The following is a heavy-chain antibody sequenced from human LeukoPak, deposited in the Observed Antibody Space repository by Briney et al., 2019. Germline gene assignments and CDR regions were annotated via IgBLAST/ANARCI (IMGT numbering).Heavy chain of an antibody. J-gene: IGHJ5*02. D-gene: IGHD4-17*01. CDR1: GLTFSSYA. CDR2: ISGSGGST. Sequence: GGSLRLSCAASGLTFSSYAMSWVRQAPGKGLEWVSAISGSGGSTYYADSVKGRFTISRDNSKNTLYLQMNSLRAEDTAVYYCAKDPYDYGDYSVDPWGQGTLVTVSS. CDR3: AKDPYDYGDYSVDP. V-gene: IGHV3-23*01.